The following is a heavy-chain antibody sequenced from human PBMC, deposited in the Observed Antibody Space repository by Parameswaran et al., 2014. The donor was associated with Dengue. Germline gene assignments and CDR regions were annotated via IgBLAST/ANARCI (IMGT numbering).Heavy chain of an antibody. J-gene: IGHJ5*02. CDR3: ARMVQSNGHFEWFDP. CDR2: ISPYTGYT. Sequence: LEWMGWISPYTGYTNVAQNFQGRVTMTADTATRTVYMELRSLRSDDTAMYFCARMVQSNGHFEWFDPWAQGTLVTVSS. D-gene: IGHD3-10*01. V-gene: IGHV1-18*01.